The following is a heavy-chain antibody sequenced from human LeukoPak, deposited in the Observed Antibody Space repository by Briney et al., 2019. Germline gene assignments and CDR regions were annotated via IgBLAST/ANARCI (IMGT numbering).Heavy chain of an antibody. V-gene: IGHV4-61*01. CDR3: ARETTSGSYYTFDY. CDR1: GGSVSSSTYY. CDR2: IYYSGST. J-gene: IGHJ4*02. D-gene: IGHD1-26*01. Sequence: NASETLSLTCTVSGGSVSSSTYYWSWIRRPPGKGLEWIGYIYYSGSTNYNPSLKSRVTISVDTSKNQFSLKLSSVTAADTAVYYCARETTSGSYYTFDYWGQGTLVTVSS.